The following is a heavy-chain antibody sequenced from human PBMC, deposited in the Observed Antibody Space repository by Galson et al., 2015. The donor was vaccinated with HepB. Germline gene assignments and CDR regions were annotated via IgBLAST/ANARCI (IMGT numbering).Heavy chain of an antibody. V-gene: IGHV3-23*01. CDR2: IPVSGYST. J-gene: IGHJ4*02. CDR1: GFSFSSYA. CDR3: ATSSISSGSYHFYFDY. Sequence: SLRLSCAASGFSFSSYALSWVRQAPGKGLEWVSGIPVSGYSTYYADSVKGRFTISRDNSKNTLYLQMDSLRAEDTAVYYCATSSISSGSYHFYFDYWGQGTLVTVSS. D-gene: IGHD1-26*01.